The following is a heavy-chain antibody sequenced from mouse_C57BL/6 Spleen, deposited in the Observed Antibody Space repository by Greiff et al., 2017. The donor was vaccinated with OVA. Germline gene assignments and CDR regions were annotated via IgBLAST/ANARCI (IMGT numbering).Heavy chain of an antibody. V-gene: IGHV7-3*01. J-gene: IGHJ1*03. CDR1: GFTFTDYY. CDR2: IRNKANGYTT. Sequence: EVNVVESGGGLVQPGGSLSLSCAASGFTFTDYYMSWVRQPPGKALEWLGFIRNKANGYTTEYSASVKGRFTISRDNSQSILYLQMNALRAEDSDTYYCARYRDGYWYFDVWGTGTTVTVSS. CDR3: ARYRDGYWYFDV. D-gene: IGHD2-3*01.